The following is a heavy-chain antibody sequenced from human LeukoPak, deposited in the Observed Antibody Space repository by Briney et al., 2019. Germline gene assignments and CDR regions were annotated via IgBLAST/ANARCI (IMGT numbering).Heavy chain of an antibody. D-gene: IGHD3-22*01. Sequence: SETLSLTCTVSGGSISSYYWSWIRQPAGKGLEWIGRIYTSGSTNYNPSLKSRVTMSVDTSKNQFSLKLSSVTAADTAVYYCARGARITMIVVVIIRGYNWFDPWGQGTLVTVSS. CDR3: ARGARITMIVVVIIRGYNWFDP. V-gene: IGHV4-4*07. J-gene: IGHJ5*02. CDR2: IYTSGST. CDR1: GGSISSYY.